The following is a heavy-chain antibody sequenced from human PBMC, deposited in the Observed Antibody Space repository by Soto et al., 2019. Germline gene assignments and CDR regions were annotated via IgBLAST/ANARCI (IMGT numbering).Heavy chain of an antibody. CDR3: LALGYCSSTSCYDY. J-gene: IGHJ4*02. V-gene: IGHV3-23*01. CDR2: ISGSGGST. D-gene: IGHD2-2*01. CDR1: GFTFSSYA. Sequence: AGGSLRLSCAASGFTFSSYAMSWVRQAPGKGLEWVSAISGSGGSTYYADSVKGRFTISRDNSKNTLYLQMNSLRAEDTAVYYCLALGYCSSTSCYDYWGQGTLVTVPQ.